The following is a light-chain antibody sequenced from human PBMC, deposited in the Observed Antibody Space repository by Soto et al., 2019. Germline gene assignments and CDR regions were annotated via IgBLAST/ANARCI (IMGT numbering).Light chain of an antibody. CDR3: QSYDSSLFV. CDR1: SSNIGAGYD. CDR2: ANT. Sequence: QSVLTQPPSVSGAPGQRVTISCTGSSSNIGAGYDVHWYQHLPRTAPKLLIYANTNRPSGVPDRFSGSKSGTSASLAITGLQPEDEADYYCQSYDSSLFVFGTGTKLTVL. J-gene: IGLJ1*01. V-gene: IGLV1-40*01.